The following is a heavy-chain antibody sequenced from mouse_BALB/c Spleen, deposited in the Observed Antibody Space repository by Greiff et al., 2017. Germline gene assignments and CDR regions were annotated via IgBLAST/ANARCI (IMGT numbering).Heavy chain of an antibody. V-gene: IGHV1-5*01. Sequence: EVQLQQSGTVLARPGASVKMSCKASGYTFTSYWMHWVKQRPGQGLEWIGAIYPGNSDTSYNQKFKGKAKLTAVTSTSTAYMELSSLTNEDSAVYYCTRYYYGSSYFDYWGQGTTLTVSS. CDR3: TRYYYGSSYFDY. D-gene: IGHD1-1*01. J-gene: IGHJ2*01. CDR1: GYTFTSYW. CDR2: IYPGNSDT.